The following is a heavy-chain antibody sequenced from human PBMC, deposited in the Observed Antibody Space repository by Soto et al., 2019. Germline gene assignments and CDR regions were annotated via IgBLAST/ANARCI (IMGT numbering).Heavy chain of an antibody. Sequence: QVQLVQSGAEVKKPGASVKVSCKASGYTFTSYGISWVRQAPGQGLEWMGWISAYNGNTNYAQRLQGRVTMTTDTSTSTAYMELRSLRSDDTAVYYCAIDLDIVVGRASLDYWGQGTLVTVSS. V-gene: IGHV1-18*01. CDR1: GYTFTSYG. CDR3: AIDLDIVVGRASLDY. D-gene: IGHD2-15*01. J-gene: IGHJ4*02. CDR2: ISAYNGNT.